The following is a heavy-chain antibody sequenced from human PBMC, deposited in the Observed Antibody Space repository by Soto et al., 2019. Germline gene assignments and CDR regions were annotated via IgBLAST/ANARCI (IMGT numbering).Heavy chain of an antibody. D-gene: IGHD6-13*01. CDR1: GFTFSSYG. CDR2: IWYDGSNK. J-gene: IGHJ6*02. V-gene: IGHV3-33*01. CDR3: AREYSSSWSDYYYYGMDV. Sequence: QVQLVESGGGVVQPGRSLRLSCAASGFTFSSYGMHWVRQAPGKGLEWVAVIWYDGSNKYYADSVKGRFTISRDNSKNTLYLQMNSLRAEDKAVYYCAREYSSSWSDYYYYGMDVWGQGTTVTVSS.